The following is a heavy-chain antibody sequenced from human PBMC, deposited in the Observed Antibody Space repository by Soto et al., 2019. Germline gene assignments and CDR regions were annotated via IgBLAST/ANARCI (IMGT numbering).Heavy chain of an antibody. CDR3: AKTGEHGDYFHNWFDP. J-gene: IGHJ5*02. Sequence: SETLSLTCTVSGGSISSYYWSWIRQPPGKGLEWIGYIYYSGSTNYNPSLKSRVTISVDTSKNQFSLKLSSVTAADTAVYYCAKTGEHGDYFHNWFDPWGQGTLVTVSS. V-gene: IGHV4-59*01. CDR1: GGSISSYY. D-gene: IGHD4-17*01. CDR2: IYYSGST.